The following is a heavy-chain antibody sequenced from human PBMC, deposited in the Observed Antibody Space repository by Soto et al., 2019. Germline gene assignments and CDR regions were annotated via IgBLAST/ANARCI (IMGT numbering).Heavy chain of an antibody. V-gene: IGHV3-11*01. CDR2: ISSSGSST. Sequence: PGGSLRLSCAASGFTFGDYYMSWIRQAPGKGLEWVSYISSSGSSTYYVDSVRGRFTISRDNAKNSLYLQMDRLGAEDTTVYYWGGGAAGSSAAWVWGQGT. J-gene: IGHJ6*01. D-gene: IGHD6-25*01. CDR3: GGGAAGSSAAWV. CDR1: GFTFGDYY.